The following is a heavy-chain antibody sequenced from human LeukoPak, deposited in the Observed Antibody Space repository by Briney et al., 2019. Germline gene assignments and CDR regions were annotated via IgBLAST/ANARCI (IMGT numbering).Heavy chain of an antibody. V-gene: IGHV3-66*02. CDR1: GFTVSNNY. D-gene: IGHD6-13*01. CDR3: AKDRYSGLNTIDY. CDR2: TYSGGTT. Sequence: PGGSLRLSCAASGFTVSNNYMNWVRQAPGKGLEWVSVTYSGGTTKYADSVKGRFTISRDNSKSTMYLQMNSLRAEDTAVYYCAKDRYSGLNTIDYWGQGTLVTVSS. J-gene: IGHJ4*02.